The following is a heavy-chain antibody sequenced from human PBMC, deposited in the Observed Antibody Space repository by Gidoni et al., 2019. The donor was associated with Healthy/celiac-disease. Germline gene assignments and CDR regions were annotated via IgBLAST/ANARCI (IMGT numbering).Heavy chain of an antibody. V-gene: IGHV1-58*01. CDR3: AVAGIFGSGYGMDV. CDR2: IVVGSGNT. Sequence: QMQLVQSGPEVKKPGTSVKVSCKASGFTFTSSAVQWVRQARGQRLEWIGWIVVGSGNTNYAQKFQERVTITRDMSTSTAYMELSSLRSEDTAVYYCAVAGIFGSGYGMDVWGQGTTVTVSS. D-gene: IGHD3-3*01. J-gene: IGHJ6*02. CDR1: GFTFTSSA.